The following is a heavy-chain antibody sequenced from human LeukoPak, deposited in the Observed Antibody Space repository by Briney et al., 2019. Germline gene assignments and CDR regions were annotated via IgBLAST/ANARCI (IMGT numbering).Heavy chain of an antibody. CDR1: GYTFTSYA. V-gene: IGHV1-3*01. J-gene: IGHJ6*02. CDR2: INAGNGNT. CDR3: ARTYSIAAAGLSRYGMDV. Sequence: ASVKVSCKASGYTFTSYAMHWVRQAPGQRLEWMGWINAGNGNTKYSQKFQGRVTITRDTSASTAYMELSSLRSEDTAVYYCARTYSIAAAGLSRYGMDVWGQGTTVTVSS. D-gene: IGHD6-13*01.